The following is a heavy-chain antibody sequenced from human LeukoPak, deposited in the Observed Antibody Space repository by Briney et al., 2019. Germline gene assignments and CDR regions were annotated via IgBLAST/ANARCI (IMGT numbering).Heavy chain of an antibody. CDR2: ISGSGGST. CDR1: GFTFTSYA. CDR3: AKSMANYILRDFFDY. D-gene: IGHD3-10*01. Sequence: PGGSLRLSCAASGFTFTSYAMNWVRQAPGKGLEWVSAISGSGGSTYYADSVKGRFTISRDNSKNTLYLQMNSLRAEDTAVYYCAKSMANYILRDFFDYWGQGTLVTVSS. J-gene: IGHJ4*02. V-gene: IGHV3-23*01.